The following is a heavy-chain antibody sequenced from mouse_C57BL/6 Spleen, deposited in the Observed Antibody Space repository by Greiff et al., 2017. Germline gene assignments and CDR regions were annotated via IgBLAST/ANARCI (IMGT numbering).Heavy chain of an antibody. CDR1: GYAFSSSW. CDR2: IYPGDGDT. D-gene: IGHD2-5*01. CDR3: ARRDYSNYGAMDY. Sequence: QVQLQQSGPELVKPGASVKISCKASGYAFSSSWMNWVKQRPGKGFEWIGRIYPGDGDTNYNGKFKGKATLTADKSSSTAYMQLSSLTSEDSAVYFCARRDYSNYGAMDYWGQGTSVTVSS. V-gene: IGHV1-82*01. J-gene: IGHJ4*01.